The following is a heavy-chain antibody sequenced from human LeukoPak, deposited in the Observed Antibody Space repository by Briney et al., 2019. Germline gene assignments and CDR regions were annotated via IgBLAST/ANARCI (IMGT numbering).Heavy chain of an antibody. J-gene: IGHJ4*02. CDR2: IIPIFGTA. D-gene: IGHD2-2*01. V-gene: IGHV1-69*13. Sequence: SVKVSCKASGGTFSSYAISWVRQAPGQGLKWMGGIIPIFGTANYAQKFQGRVTITADESTSTAYMELSSLRSGDTAVYYCARIDCSSTSCSSWGQGTLVTVSS. CDR3: ARIDCSSTSCSS. CDR1: GGTFSSYA.